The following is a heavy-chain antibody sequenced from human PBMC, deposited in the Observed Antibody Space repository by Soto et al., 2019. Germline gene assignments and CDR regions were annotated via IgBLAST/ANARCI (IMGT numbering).Heavy chain of an antibody. Sequence: ASVEVSCRASAYDFNADIIKWVRQAPGQGLEWMGAIFPYTGDTHYAQNLQARFTMTRDTSTNTAYMDLARLQFDDTAVYYCARGGFSSSWRLDYWGQGTLVTVSS. CDR3: ARGGFSSSWRLDY. V-gene: IGHV1-18*04. CDR1: AYDFNADI. CDR2: IFPYTGDT. D-gene: IGHD6-13*01. J-gene: IGHJ4*02.